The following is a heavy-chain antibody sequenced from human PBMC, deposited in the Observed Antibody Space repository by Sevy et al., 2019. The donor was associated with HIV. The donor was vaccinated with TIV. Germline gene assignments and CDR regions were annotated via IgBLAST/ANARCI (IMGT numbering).Heavy chain of an antibody. CDR3: GKVSMFGVGGFYDY. D-gene: IGHD3-3*01. Sequence: AGSLRLSCAASGFSFSTYAMTWVRQAPGKALEWVSGIRGSGTSTYYTDSVKGRFTISRDNSKNTVYLQMNNLRAEDTAVYYCGKVSMFGVGGFYDYWGQGTLVTVSS. CDR1: GFSFSTYA. V-gene: IGHV3-23*01. CDR2: IRGSGTST. J-gene: IGHJ4*02.